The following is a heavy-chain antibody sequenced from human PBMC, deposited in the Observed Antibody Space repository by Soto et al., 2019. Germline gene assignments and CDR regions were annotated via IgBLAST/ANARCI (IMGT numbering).Heavy chain of an antibody. D-gene: IGHD4-4*01. Sequence: QLQLQESGSGPVKPSQTLSLTCAVSGGSISSGGYSWSWIRQPPGKGLEWIGYIYHSGSTYYNPSLKSRVTISVDRSKNQFSLKLSSVTAADTAVYYCARGMTTVTTIDYWGQGTLVTVSS. V-gene: IGHV4-30-2*01. CDR3: ARGMTTVTTIDY. CDR1: GGSISSGGYS. J-gene: IGHJ4*02. CDR2: IYHSGST.